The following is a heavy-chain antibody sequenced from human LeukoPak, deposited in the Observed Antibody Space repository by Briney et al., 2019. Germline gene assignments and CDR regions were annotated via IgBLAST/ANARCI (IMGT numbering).Heavy chain of an antibody. CDR2: IQYDESNK. V-gene: IGHV3-30*02. J-gene: IGHJ4*02. CDR1: GFIFSKYG. D-gene: IGHD3-22*01. Sequence: GGSLRLSCVASGFIFSKYGMHWVRQAPGRGLEWAAFIQYDESNKYYADSIKGRFTLSRDNSKNTLYLQMNSLRPEDTAVYYCTRGGFYDGSGYYPFDYWGQGTLVTVSS. CDR3: TRGGFYDGSGYYPFDY.